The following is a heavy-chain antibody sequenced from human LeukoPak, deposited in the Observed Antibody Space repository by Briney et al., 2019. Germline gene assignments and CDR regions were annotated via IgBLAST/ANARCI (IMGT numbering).Heavy chain of an antibody. CDR3: ARALRCTNGVCFGG. CDR2: INPNSGGT. CDR1: GYTFTRYA. D-gene: IGHD2-8*01. Sequence: ASVTVSCKASGYTFTRYAINWVRQAPGQGLEWMGRINPNSGGTNYAQKFQGRVTMTRDTSISTAYMELSRLRSDDTAVYYCARALRCTNGVCFGGWGQGTLVTVSS. V-gene: IGHV1-2*06. J-gene: IGHJ4*02.